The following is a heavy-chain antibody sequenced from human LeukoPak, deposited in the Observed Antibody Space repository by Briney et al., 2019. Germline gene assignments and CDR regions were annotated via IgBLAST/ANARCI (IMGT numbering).Heavy chain of an antibody. V-gene: IGHV3-23*01. CDR3: AKVSGGGLYYDGMDV. Sequence: GGSLRLSCAASGFTFNNYAMNWVRQAPGKGLEWVSVISGSGGTTYYADSVRGRFTISRDSSKNTLYLQMNSLRAEDTAVYYCAKVSGGGLYYDGMDVWGQGTTVTVSS. CDR2: ISGSGGTT. J-gene: IGHJ6*02. CDR1: GFTFNNYA. D-gene: IGHD1-14*01.